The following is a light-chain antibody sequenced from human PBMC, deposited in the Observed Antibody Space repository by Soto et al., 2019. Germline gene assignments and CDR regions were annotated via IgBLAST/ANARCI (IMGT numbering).Light chain of an antibody. J-gene: IGLJ1*01. CDR1: SSDVGGYNY. CDR3: SSYTGSSTFV. Sequence: QSALTQPAPVSGSPGQSITISCTGTSSDVGGYNYVSWYQQLPGKAPKLMIYDVNNRPSGASSRFSGSKSGNTASLTISGLQAEDEADYYCSSYTGSSTFVFGTGTKVTVL. CDR2: DVN. V-gene: IGLV2-14*01.